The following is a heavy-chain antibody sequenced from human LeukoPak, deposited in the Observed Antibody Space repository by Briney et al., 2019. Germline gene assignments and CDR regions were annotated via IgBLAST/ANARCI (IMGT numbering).Heavy chain of an antibody. CDR3: ARSWEGLAAAGTGGAFDI. CDR1: GYTFTSYG. J-gene: IGHJ3*02. D-gene: IGHD6-13*01. Sequence: ASVKVSCKASGYTFTSYGISWVRQAPGQGLEWMGWISAYNGNTNYAQKLQGRVTMTTDTSTSTAYMELRSLRSDDTAVYYCARSWEGLAAAGTGGAFDIWGQGTMVTVSS. CDR2: ISAYNGNT. V-gene: IGHV1-18*01.